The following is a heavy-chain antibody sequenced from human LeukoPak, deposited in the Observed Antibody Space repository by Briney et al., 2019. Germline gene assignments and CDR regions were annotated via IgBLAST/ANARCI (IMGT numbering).Heavy chain of an antibody. CDR3: ARGASSGLRYFDWLLSDYYYYMDV. D-gene: IGHD3-9*01. J-gene: IGHJ6*03. V-gene: IGHV1-69*05. CDR1: GGTFSSYA. CDR2: IIPIFGTA. Sequence: SVKVSCKASGGTFSSYAISWVRQAPGQGLEWMGGIIPIFGTANYAQKFQGRVTMTRNTSISTAYMELSSLRSEDTAVYYCARGASSGLRYFDWLLSDYYYYMDVWGKGTTVTISS.